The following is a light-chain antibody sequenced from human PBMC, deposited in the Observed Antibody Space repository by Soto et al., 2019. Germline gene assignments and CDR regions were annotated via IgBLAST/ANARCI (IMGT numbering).Light chain of an antibody. J-gene: IGLJ1*01. CDR3: SSYTSSSTPYV. Sequence: QSVLTQPPSASGFPGQSVTISCTGTSSDVGYYDYVSWYQQHPGKAPKLVIYEVTKRPSGVPDRFSGSKSGNTASLTISGLQAEDEADYYCSSYTSSSTPYVFGTGTKVTVL. V-gene: IGLV2-8*01. CDR1: SSDVGYYDY. CDR2: EVT.